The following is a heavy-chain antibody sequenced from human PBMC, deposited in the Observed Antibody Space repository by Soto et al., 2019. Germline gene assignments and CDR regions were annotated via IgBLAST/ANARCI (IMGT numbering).Heavy chain of an antibody. V-gene: IGHV3-21*01. CDR2: ISSSSSYI. CDR3: ARGWKYDFWSGYSVSTIYYYYGMDV. CDR1: GFTFSSYS. J-gene: IGHJ6*02. D-gene: IGHD3-3*01. Sequence: GGSLRLSCAASGFTFSSYSMNWVRQAPGKGLEWVSSISSSSSYIYYADSVKGRFTISRDNAKNSLYRQMNSLRAEDTAVYYCARGWKYDFWSGYSVSTIYYYYGMDVWGQGTTVTVSS.